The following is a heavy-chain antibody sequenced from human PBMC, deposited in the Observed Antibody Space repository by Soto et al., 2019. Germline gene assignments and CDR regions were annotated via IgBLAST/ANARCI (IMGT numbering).Heavy chain of an antibody. CDR3: VRGPYNYNSRYFDY. D-gene: IGHD1-1*01. CDR1: GGSFSGYF. J-gene: IGHJ4*02. CDR2: INHSGIT. Sequence: SETLSLTCTVSGGSFSGYFWTWIRQPPGKGLEWLAEINHSGITNYNPSVESRVSMSVDTAKNQFSLRLYSVTAADTAVYYCVRGPYNYNSRYFDYWGQGTLVTVSS. V-gene: IGHV4-34*01.